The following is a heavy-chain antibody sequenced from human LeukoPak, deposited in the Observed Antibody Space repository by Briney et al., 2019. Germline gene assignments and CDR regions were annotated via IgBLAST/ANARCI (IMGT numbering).Heavy chain of an antibody. CDR1: GFTFRGHY. CDR3: ARRALGPIGAFDH. Sequence: PGGSLRLACAVYGFTFRGHYMAWIRQAPGQGLEWIAYIGTRGRPLYFADSVKGRFTVSRDDGQNSLSLQMESLTVEDTAMYYCARRALGPIGAFDHWGQGALVTVSS. V-gene: IGHV3-11*01. J-gene: IGHJ4*02. CDR2: IGTRGRPL. D-gene: IGHD5-12*01.